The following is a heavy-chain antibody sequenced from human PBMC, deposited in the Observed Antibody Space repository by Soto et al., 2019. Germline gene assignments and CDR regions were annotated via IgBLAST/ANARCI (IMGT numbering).Heavy chain of an antibody. Sequence: SESLSLTSTVSGGSISSGCYYWSWIRQHPGKGLEWIGYIYYSGSTYYNPSLKSRVTISVDTSKNQFSLKLSSVTAADTAVYYCASSVDYEGIFDYWGQGTLVTVSS. D-gene: IGHD4-17*01. J-gene: IGHJ4*02. V-gene: IGHV4-31*03. CDR3: ASSVDYEGIFDY. CDR1: GGSISSGCYY. CDR2: IYYSGST.